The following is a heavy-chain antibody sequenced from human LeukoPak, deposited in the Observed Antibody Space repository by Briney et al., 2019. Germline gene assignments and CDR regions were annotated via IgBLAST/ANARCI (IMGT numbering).Heavy chain of an antibody. Sequence: ASVKVSCKAFRYTFTSYYIHWVRQAPGQGLEWMGIINPSGGTTTYAQKFQGRVTMTRDTSTSTVYMELSSLRSEDTAVYYCARDLGGDRADYYYGMDVWGQGTTVTVSS. CDR1: RYTFTSYY. J-gene: IGHJ6*02. D-gene: IGHD2-21*01. CDR3: ARDLGGDRADYYYGMDV. V-gene: IGHV1-46*01. CDR2: INPSGGTT.